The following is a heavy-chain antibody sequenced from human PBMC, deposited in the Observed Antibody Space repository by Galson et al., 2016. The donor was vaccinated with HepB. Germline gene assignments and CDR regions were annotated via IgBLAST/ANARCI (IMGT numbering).Heavy chain of an antibody. J-gene: IGHJ6*03. V-gene: IGHV1-18*04. Sequence: SCKASGYDISSYGITWVRQAPGQGLEWMGWINTYSGNTDYAQEVQGRFTLTTDTSTSTVYMELRSLRSDDTAVYYCARAYYDFWSGTQYYYYMDVWGKGTTVTVSS. CDR1: GYDISSYG. CDR3: ARAYYDFWSGTQYYYYMDV. D-gene: IGHD3-3*01. CDR2: INTYSGNT.